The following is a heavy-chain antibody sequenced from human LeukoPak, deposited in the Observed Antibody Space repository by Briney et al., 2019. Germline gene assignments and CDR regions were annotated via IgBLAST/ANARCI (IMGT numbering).Heavy chain of an antibody. J-gene: IGHJ3*02. CDR1: DDSFSSHY. CDR3: ARDLVTVTKGFDI. CDR2: ISYIGTT. V-gene: IGHV4-59*11. D-gene: IGHD4-17*01. Sequence: PSETLSLTCAVSDDSFSSHYWTWIRQPPGKGLEWIGYISYIGTTNYNPSLESRVTLSIDTSKNQFSPKLRSVTAADTAVYYCARDLVTVTKGFDIWGQGTMVSVSS.